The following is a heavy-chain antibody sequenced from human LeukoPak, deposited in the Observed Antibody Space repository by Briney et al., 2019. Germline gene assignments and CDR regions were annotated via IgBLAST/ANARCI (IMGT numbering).Heavy chain of an antibody. J-gene: IGHJ6*02. V-gene: IGHV4-34*01. Sequence: TSETLSLTCAVYGGSFSGYYWSWIRQPPGKGLEWIGEINHSGSTNYNPSLKRRVTISVNTSKNQFSLKLSSVTAADTAVYNGARGGVTTVTPIYYRYYNGMDVWGQGTTVTVSS. CDR2: INHSGST. CDR3: ARGGVTTVTPIYYRYYNGMDV. CDR1: GGSFSGYY. D-gene: IGHD4-17*01.